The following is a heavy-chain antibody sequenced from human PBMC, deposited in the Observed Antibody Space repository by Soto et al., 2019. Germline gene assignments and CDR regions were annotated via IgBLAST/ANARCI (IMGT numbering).Heavy chain of an antibody. CDR2: INHSGST. CDR3: ARVSSLYDFWSGSAYYYYMDV. J-gene: IGHJ6*03. V-gene: IGHV4-34*01. D-gene: IGHD3-3*01. CDR1: GGSFSGYY. Sequence: SETLSLTCAVYGGSFSGYYWSWIRQPPGKGLECIGEINHSGSTNYNPSLKSRVTISVDTSKNQFSLRLSSVTAADTAVYYCARVSSLYDFWSGSAYYYYMDVWGKGATVTVSS.